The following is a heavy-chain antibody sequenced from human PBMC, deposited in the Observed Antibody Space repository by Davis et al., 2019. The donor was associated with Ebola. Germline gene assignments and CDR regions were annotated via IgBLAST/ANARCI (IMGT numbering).Heavy chain of an antibody. Sequence: SGPTLVKPTQTLTLTCTFSGFSLSTSGVGVGWIRQPPGKALEWLALIYWDDDKRYSPSLKSRLTITKDTSKNQVVLTMTNMDPVDTATYYCAHYMTTVTTFNWFDPWGQGTLVTVSS. CDR1: GFSLSTSGVG. D-gene: IGHD4-17*01. CDR2: IYWDDDK. V-gene: IGHV2-5*02. CDR3: AHYMTTVTTFNWFDP. J-gene: IGHJ5*02.